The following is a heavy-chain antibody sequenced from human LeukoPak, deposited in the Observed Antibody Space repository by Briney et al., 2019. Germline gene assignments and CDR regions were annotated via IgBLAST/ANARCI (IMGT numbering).Heavy chain of an antibody. V-gene: IGHV1-18*01. D-gene: IGHD3-22*01. CDR3: ARDGRHYYDSSDYYGEFDP. J-gene: IGHJ5*02. CDR2: ISAYNGNT. CDR1: GYTFTSYG. Sequence: ASVKVSCKASGYTFTSYGISWVRQAPGQGLEWMGWISAYNGNTNYAQKLQGRVTMTTDTSTSTAYMELRSLRSDDTAVYYCARDGRHYYDSSDYYGEFDPWGQGTLVTVSS.